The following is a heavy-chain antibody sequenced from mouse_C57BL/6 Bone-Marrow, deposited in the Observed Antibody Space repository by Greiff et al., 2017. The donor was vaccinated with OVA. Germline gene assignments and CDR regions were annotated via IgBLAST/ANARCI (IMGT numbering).Heavy chain of an antibody. Sequence: VKLQESGPGLVQPSQSLSITCTVSGFSLTSYGVHWVRQSPGKGLGWLGVIWRGGSTDYKAAFMSRLSITKDNSKSQVFFKMNSLQADDTAIYYCAKYGSYYYAMDYWGQGTSVTVSS. J-gene: IGHJ4*01. D-gene: IGHD1-1*01. CDR3: AKYGSYYYAMDY. CDR1: GFSLTSYG. V-gene: IGHV2-5*01. CDR2: IWRGGST.